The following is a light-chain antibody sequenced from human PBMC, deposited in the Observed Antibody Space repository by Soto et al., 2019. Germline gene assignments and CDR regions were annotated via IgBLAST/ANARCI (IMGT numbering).Light chain of an antibody. V-gene: IGLV2-14*01. Sequence: QAARTQPASVCRSPGQSITISCTGTSSNVGGYNYLSWYQQHPCKAPRVMIYEVSNRPSGVSNRFSGSKSGNTASLTISGLQAEDEADYSCSSYTPSGTPVFGGGTKLTVL. CDR3: SSYTPSGTPV. J-gene: IGLJ3*02. CDR1: SSNVGGYNY. CDR2: EVS.